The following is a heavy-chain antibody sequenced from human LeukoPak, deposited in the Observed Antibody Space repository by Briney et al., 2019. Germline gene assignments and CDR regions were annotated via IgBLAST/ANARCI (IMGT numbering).Heavy chain of an antibody. CDR3: AGFSSYYGMDV. V-gene: IGHV4-59*08. D-gene: IGHD2-2*01. J-gene: IGHJ6*02. CDR2: MYYSGST. Sequence: SETLSLTCTVSDGSLSSYYWSWIRQPPGKGLEWIGYMYYSGSTSYNPSLKSRVAMSVDTSNNQCSLKLSSVTAADTAVYYCAGFSSYYGMDVWGQGTTVTVSS. CDR1: DGSLSSYY.